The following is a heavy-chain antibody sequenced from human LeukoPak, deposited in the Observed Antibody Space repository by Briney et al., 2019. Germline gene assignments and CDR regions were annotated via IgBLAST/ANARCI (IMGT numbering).Heavy chain of an antibody. J-gene: IGHJ5*02. D-gene: IGHD3-10*01. CDR2: IKQDGSEK. Sequence: PGGSLRLSCAASGFTFSSYWMSWVRQAPGKGLGWVANIKQDGSEKYYVDSVKGRFTISRDNAKNSLYLQMNSLRAEDTAVYYCARDRGGSGSPVRFDPWGQGTLVTVSS. V-gene: IGHV3-7*01. CDR3: ARDRGGSGSPVRFDP. CDR1: GFTFSSYW.